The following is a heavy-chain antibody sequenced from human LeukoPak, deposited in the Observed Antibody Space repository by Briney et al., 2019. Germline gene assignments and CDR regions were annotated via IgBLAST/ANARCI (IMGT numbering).Heavy chain of an antibody. Sequence: SETLSLTCAVYGGSFSDYYWNWIRQPPGKGLEWIGEINHSGSTNYNPSLKSRVTMSVNTFKNQFSLTLSSVTAADTAVYYCARVQDFETRGYYLGYWGHGTLVTVSS. CDR1: GGSFSDYY. CDR2: INHSGST. V-gene: IGHV4-34*01. D-gene: IGHD3-22*01. J-gene: IGHJ4*01. CDR3: ARVQDFETRGYYLGY.